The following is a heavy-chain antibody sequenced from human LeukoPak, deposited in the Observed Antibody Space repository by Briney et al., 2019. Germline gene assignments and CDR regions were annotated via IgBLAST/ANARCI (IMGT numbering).Heavy chain of an antibody. J-gene: IGHJ4*02. CDR1: GFTFSSYS. CDR2: ISSSSSYI. Sequence: GGSLRLSCAASGFTFSSYSMNWVRQAPGKGLEWVSSISSSSSYIYYADSVKGRFTISRDNAKNSLYLQMNSLRAEDTAVYYCARPGGSGSYALWGYWGQGTLVTVSS. CDR3: ARPGGSGSYALWGY. V-gene: IGHV3-21*01. D-gene: IGHD3-10*01.